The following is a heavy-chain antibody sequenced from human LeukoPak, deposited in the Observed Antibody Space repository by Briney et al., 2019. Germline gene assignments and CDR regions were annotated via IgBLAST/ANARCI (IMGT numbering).Heavy chain of an antibody. CDR1: GGSISSYF. CDR3: ARASEVGISSRPLDS. D-gene: IGHD1-26*01. Sequence: SETVSLTCIVSGGSISSYFWSWIRQPPGKGLEWIGHIYYSGSTAYNPSLKSRVAISVDTPGNHFSLDLTSVTAADTAVYYCARASEVGISSRPLDSWGQGILVTVSS. V-gene: IGHV4-59*01. J-gene: IGHJ4*02. CDR2: IYYSGST.